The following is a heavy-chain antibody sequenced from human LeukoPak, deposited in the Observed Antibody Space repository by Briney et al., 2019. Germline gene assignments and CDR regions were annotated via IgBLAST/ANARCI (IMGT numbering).Heavy chain of an antibody. CDR1: GGSITSGNYY. CDR3: ARQIASSGYLPWAFDI. Sequence: PSETLSLTCTVSGGSITSGNYYWGWIRQPPGKGLEWIGDIFFTGSTYCSPSLKSRVTISVGTSTTQFSLKLTSVTAADTAVYYCARQIASSGYLPWAFDIWGQGTVVTVSS. J-gene: IGHJ3*02. D-gene: IGHD3-22*01. CDR2: IFFTGST. V-gene: IGHV4-39*01.